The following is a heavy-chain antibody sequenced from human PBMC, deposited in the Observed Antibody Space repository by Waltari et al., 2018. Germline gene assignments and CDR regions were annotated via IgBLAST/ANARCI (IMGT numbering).Heavy chain of an antibody. CDR2: IYYSGST. CDR3: ARRGYGSGGFDY. Sequence: QLQLQESGPGLVKPSETLSLTCTVSGGSISSSSYYWGWISQPPGKGLEWIGSIYYSGSTYYNPSLKSRVTISVDTSKNQFSLKLSSVTAADTAVYYCARRGYGSGGFDYWGQGTLVTVSS. D-gene: IGHD3-10*01. CDR1: GGSISSSSYY. J-gene: IGHJ4*02. V-gene: IGHV4-39*01.